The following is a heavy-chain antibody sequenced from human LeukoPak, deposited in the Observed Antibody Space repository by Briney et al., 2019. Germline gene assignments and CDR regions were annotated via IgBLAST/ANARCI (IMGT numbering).Heavy chain of an antibody. J-gene: IGHJ4*02. CDR3: ASSLDCGITSCYFFDH. V-gene: IGHV3-21*01. Sequence: PGGSLRLSCAASGFTFSSYSMSWVRQAPGKGLEWVSSISSTSSYIYYADSVKGRFTISRDNAKNSLYLHMNSLRAEDTAVYYCASSLDCGITSCYFFDHWGQGTLVSVSS. CDR2: ISSTSSYI. D-gene: IGHD2-2*01. CDR1: GFTFSSYS.